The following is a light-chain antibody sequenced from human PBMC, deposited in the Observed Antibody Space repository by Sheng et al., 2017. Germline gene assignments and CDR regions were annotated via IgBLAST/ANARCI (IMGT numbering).Light chain of an antibody. CDR3: QQYGNSPYT. Sequence: EIVLTQSPGTLSLSPGERATLSCRASQSVSADYLAWYQHKPGQAPRLLISGASNRATGIPHRFSGSGSGTDFTLTITRLEPEDFAVYCCQQYGNSPYTFGQGTKLEDQT. CDR1: QSVSADY. CDR2: GAS. V-gene: IGKV3-20*01. J-gene: IGKJ2*01.